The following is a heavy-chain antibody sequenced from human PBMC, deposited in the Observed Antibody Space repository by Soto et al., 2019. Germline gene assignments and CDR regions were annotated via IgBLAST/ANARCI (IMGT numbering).Heavy chain of an antibody. J-gene: IGHJ3*02. CDR1: GGTFSNHA. CDR2: IIPIFTTT. D-gene: IGHD6-13*01. Sequence: QVQLVQSGAEVKKPGSSVKVSCKASGGTFSNHAINWVRQAPGQGLEWMGRIIPIFTTTDYAQRFQGRVTITADESTITAYMELSSLEHDDTAVYYCAREVAADGTFREDVFDIWGQGTMVTVSS. V-gene: IGHV1-69*12. CDR3: AREVAADGTFREDVFDI.